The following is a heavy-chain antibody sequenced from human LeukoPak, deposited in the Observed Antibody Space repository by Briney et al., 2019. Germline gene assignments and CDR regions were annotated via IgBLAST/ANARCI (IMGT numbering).Heavy chain of an antibody. CDR2: IKSKTDGGTT. D-gene: IGHD2-8*01. CDR1: GFTFTNAW. V-gene: IGHV3-15*01. J-gene: IGHJ4*02. CDR3: TTDQMVFEY. Sequence: GGSLRLSCAASGFTFTNAWMSWVRQALGKGLEWVGHIKSKTDGGTTDYAAPVKGRFTISRDDSKNTLYLQMNSLRTEDTAVYYCTTDQMVFEYWGQGTLVTVSS.